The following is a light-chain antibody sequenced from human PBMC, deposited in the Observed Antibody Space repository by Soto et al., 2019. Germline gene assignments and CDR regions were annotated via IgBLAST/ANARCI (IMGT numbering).Light chain of an antibody. CDR3: LQESSYPRT. V-gene: IGKV1-6*01. J-gene: IGKJ1*01. CDR1: QDIRNE. Sequence: AIQMTQSPSSLSASVGDRVTITCRASQDIRNELGWYQQKPGKAPKFLIYAASSLQSGVPSRFSGSGSGTDFTLTISSLQSEDFATYYCLQESSYPRTFGQGTKVEIK. CDR2: AAS.